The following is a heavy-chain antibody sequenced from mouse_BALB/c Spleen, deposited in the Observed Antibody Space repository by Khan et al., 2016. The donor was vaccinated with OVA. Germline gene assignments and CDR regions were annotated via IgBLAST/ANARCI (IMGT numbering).Heavy chain of an antibody. CDR2: IFPGGGSS. CDR1: GYTFTDYV. J-gene: IGHJ3*01. Sequence: QVQLQQSGPELVKPGASVKMSCKASGYTFTDYVINWVKQRTGQGLEWIGDIFPGGGSSYYNEKFKGKAQLTAAKSSNTAYMQLSSLTFEDSAVYFCARGGYSVFAYWGQGTLVTVSA. D-gene: IGHD2-3*01. CDR3: ARGGYSVFAY. V-gene: IGHV1-77*01.